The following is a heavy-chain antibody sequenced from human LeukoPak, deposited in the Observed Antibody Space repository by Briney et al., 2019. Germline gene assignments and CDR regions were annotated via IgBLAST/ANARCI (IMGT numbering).Heavy chain of an antibody. V-gene: IGHV4-59*01. CDR1: GGSISSYY. CDR2: IYYSGST. D-gene: IGHD3-10*01. J-gene: IGHJ4*02. Sequence: SETLSLTCTVSGGSISSYYWSWLRQPPGKGLEWIGYIYYSGSTNYNPSLKSRVTISVDTSKNQFSLKLSSVTAADTAVYYCARSRRSTVRGVIKPIDYWGQGTLVTVSS. CDR3: ARSRRSTVRGVIKPIDY.